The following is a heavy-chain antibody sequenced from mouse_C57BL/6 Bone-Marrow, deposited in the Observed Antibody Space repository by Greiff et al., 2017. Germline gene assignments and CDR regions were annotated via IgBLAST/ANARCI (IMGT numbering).Heavy chain of an antibody. Sequence: VESGGGLVQPGGSLKLSCAASGFTFSDYYMYWVRQTPEKRLEWVAYISNGGGSTYYPDTVKGRFTISRDNAKNTLYLQMSRLKSEDTAMYYCARHELGRGFAYWGQGTLVTVSA. D-gene: IGHD4-1*01. V-gene: IGHV5-12*01. CDR2: ISNGGGST. CDR1: GFTFSDYY. J-gene: IGHJ3*01. CDR3: ARHELGRGFAY.